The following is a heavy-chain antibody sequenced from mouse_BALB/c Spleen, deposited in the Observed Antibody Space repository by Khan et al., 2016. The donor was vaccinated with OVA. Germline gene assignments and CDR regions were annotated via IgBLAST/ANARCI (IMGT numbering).Heavy chain of an antibody. J-gene: IGHJ2*01. CDR3: ARTARIKY. CDR2: ISYSGNT. Sequence: EVQLQESGPGLVKPSQSLSLTCTVTGYSITSGYGWNWIRQFPGNKLEWMGYISYSGNTNYNPSLKSRISITLDTSKNQFFQQLNSVTTEDTATYYCARTARIKYWGQGTTLTVSS. CDR1: GYSITSGYG. D-gene: IGHD1-2*01. V-gene: IGHV3-2*02.